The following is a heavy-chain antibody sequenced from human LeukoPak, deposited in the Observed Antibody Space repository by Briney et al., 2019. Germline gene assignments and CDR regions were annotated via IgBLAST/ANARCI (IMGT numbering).Heavy chain of an antibody. J-gene: IGHJ4*02. CDR3: AIDYYGSGSSQIDY. CDR1: GYTFTSYG. V-gene: IGHV1-18*04. CDR2: IITYNGNT. D-gene: IGHD3-10*01. Sequence: ASMKVSCKASGYTFTSYGINWVRQAPGQGLEWMGSIITYNGNTNYAQRVQGRVTMTTDTSTSTAYMELSSLRSEDTAVYYCAIDYYGSGSSQIDYWGQGTLVTVSS.